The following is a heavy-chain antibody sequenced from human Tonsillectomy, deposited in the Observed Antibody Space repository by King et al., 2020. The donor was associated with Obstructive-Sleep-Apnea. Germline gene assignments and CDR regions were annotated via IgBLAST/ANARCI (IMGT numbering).Heavy chain of an antibody. D-gene: IGHD6-13*01. CDR3: ARERQQNW. V-gene: IGHV3-48*04. J-gene: IGHJ4*02. CDR1: GFTFSSYS. Sequence: VQLVESGGGLVQPGGSLILSCAASGFTFSSYSMNWVRQAPGEGLECVSYSSSCSTTIYYADSVKCLFTIARDNAKNSLYLQMNSLRAEDTAVYYCARERQQNWWGQGTLVTVSS. CDR2: SSSCSTTI.